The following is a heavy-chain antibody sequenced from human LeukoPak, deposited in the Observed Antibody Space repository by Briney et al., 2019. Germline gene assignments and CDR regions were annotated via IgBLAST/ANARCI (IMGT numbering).Heavy chain of an antibody. J-gene: IGHJ4*02. Sequence: PGGSLRLSCAASGFTFNSYGIHWVRQAPGKGLEWVAFIRFDGSNNYYADSVKGRFTISRDNSKNTLYLQMNSLRAEDTAVYYCARSALYYYDSSGYSRNDYWGQGTLVTVSS. CDR2: IRFDGSNN. V-gene: IGHV3-30*02. CDR3: ARSALYYYDSSGYSRNDY. D-gene: IGHD3-22*01. CDR1: GFTFNSYG.